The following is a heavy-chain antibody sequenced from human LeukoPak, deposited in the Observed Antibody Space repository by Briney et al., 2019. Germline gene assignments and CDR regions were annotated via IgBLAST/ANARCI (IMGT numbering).Heavy chain of an antibody. V-gene: IGHV1-18*01. CDR3: ARPLGTYYYYGMDV. Sequence: ASVKVSCKASGGTFSSYAISWVRQAPGQGLEWMGWISAYNGNTNYAQKLQGRVTMTTDTSTSTAYMELRSLRSDDTAVYYCARPLGTYYYYGMDVWGQGTTVTVSS. D-gene: IGHD6-13*01. CDR2: ISAYNGNT. J-gene: IGHJ6*02. CDR1: GGTFSSYA.